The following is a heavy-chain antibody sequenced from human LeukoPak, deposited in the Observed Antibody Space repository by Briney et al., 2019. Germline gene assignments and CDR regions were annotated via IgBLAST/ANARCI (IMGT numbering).Heavy chain of an antibody. J-gene: IGHJ4*02. Sequence: SETLSLTCAVYGGSFSGYYWSWIRQPPGKGLEWIGEINHSGSTNYNPSLKSRVTISVDTSENQSSLKLSSVTAADTAVYYCARALSGSYYPYYFDYWGQGTLVTVSS. CDR2: INHSGST. V-gene: IGHV4-34*01. CDR3: ARALSGSYYPYYFDY. D-gene: IGHD1-26*01. CDR1: GGSFSGYY.